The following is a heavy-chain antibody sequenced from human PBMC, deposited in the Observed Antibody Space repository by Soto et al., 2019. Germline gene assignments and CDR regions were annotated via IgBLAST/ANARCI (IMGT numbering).Heavy chain of an antibody. CDR3: ARNYYGSGSYGSGYYYYGMDV. V-gene: IGHV1-69*13. J-gene: IGHJ6*02. D-gene: IGHD3-10*01. Sequence: SVKVSCKASGGTFSSYAISWVRQAPGQGLEWMGGIIPIFGTANYAQKFQGRVTITADESTSTAYMELSSLRSEDTAVYYCARNYYGSGSYGSGYYYYGMDVWGPGTTVTVSS. CDR1: GGTFSSYA. CDR2: IIPIFGTA.